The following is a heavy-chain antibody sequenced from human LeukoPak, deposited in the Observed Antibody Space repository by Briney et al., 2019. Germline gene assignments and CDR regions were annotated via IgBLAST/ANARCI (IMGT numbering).Heavy chain of an antibody. D-gene: IGHD6-6*01. J-gene: IGHJ5*02. CDR1: GFTFSSYS. Sequence: GGSLRLSCAASGFTFSSYSMNWVRQAPGKGLEWVSYISSSSSTIYYAGSVKGRFTISRDNAKNSLFLQMNSLRAEDTAVYYCARDRPEYSSSSGWFDPWGQGTLVTVSS. CDR2: ISSSSSTI. V-gene: IGHV3-48*01. CDR3: ARDRPEYSSSSGWFDP.